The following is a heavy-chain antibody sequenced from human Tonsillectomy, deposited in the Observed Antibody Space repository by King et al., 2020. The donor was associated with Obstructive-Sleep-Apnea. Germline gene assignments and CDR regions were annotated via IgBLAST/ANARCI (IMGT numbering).Heavy chain of an antibody. J-gene: IGHJ4*02. Sequence: VQLVESGGGLVEPGGSLRLSCAASGFTFSSYAMSWVRQAPEKGLEWVSGISGSGDNRNYADSVKGRFTISRANSKNTVFLQMNGLRADDTAVYYCTQTGGWDVRFYWGQGTQVTVSS. D-gene: IGHD6-19*01. CDR2: ISGSGDNR. CDR3: TQTGGWDVRFY. CDR1: GFTFSSYA. V-gene: IGHV3-23*04.